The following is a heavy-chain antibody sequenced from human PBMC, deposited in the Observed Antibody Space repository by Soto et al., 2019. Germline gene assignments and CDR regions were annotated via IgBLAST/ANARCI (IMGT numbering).Heavy chain of an antibody. CDR1: GFTFSSYG. CDR3: ARDKFLLSY. CDR2: IWYDGGNK. Sequence: QVQLVESGGGVVQPGRSLRLSCTASGFTFSSYGMHWVRQAPGNGLEWVGIIWYDGGNKYYADSVKGRFTISRDNSKNTLYLQMNSLRAEDTAVYYCARDKFLLSYWGQGTLVTVSS. J-gene: IGHJ4*02. D-gene: IGHD2-15*01. V-gene: IGHV3-33*01.